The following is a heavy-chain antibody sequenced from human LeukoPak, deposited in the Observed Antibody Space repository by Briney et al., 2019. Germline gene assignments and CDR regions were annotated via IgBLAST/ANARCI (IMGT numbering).Heavy chain of an antibody. D-gene: IGHD5-18*01. CDR3: ARADGYSYGTGSQ. Sequence: PGRSLRLSCAASGLTFSSYAMHWVRQAPGKGLEWVAVISYDGSNKYYADSVKGRFTISRDNSKNTLYLQMNSLRAEDTAVYYCARADGYSYGTGSQWGQGTLVTVSS. CDR1: GLTFSSYA. J-gene: IGHJ4*02. V-gene: IGHV3-30*04. CDR2: ISYDGSNK.